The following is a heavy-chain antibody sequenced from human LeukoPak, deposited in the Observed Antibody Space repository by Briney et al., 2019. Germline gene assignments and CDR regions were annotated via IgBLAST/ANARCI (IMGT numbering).Heavy chain of an antibody. V-gene: IGHV3-23*01. CDR3: AKAVGTGTRGTEI. CDR2: ISTSGEST. J-gene: IGHJ3*02. Sequence: GGSLRLPCAASGFRFSSYGMHWVRQAPGKGLEWVAAISTSGESTYYADSVKGRFAISRDNSQNTLFLQMNSLRAEDTAVYYCAKAVGTGTRGTEIWGQGTMITVSS. CDR1: GFRFSSYG. D-gene: IGHD1-1*01.